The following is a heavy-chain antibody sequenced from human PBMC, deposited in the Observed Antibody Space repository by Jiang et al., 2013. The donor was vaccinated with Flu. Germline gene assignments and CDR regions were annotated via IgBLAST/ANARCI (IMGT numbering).Heavy chain of an antibody. D-gene: IGHD2-2*01. CDR2: ISSSSSYT. V-gene: IGHV3-11*05. CDR3: ARAPFVVVPAAMWGAVGDY. J-gene: IGHJ4*02. Sequence: EWVSYISSSSSYTNYADSVKGRFTISRDNAKNSLYLQMNSLRAEDTAVYYCARAPFVVVPAAMWGAVGDYWGQGTLVTVSS.